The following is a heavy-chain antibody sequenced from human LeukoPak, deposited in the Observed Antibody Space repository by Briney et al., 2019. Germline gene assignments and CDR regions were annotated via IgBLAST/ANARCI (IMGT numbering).Heavy chain of an antibody. CDR1: ELTFNEYC. CDR3: ARRGRPDY. D-gene: IGHD6-6*01. V-gene: IGHV3-7*01. Sequence: GGSLELSRAASELTFNEYCISWVPQAPGKGLEWVANIKPDGSEKYHVDSVKGRFTISRDNARNSLYLQMNSLRAEDTAVYYCARRGRPDYWGQGTLVTVSS. J-gene: IGHJ4*02. CDR2: IKPDGSEK.